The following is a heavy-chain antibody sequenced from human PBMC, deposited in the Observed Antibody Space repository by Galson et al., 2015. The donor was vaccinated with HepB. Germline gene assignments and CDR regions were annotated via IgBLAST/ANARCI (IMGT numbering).Heavy chain of an antibody. Sequence: SLRLSCAASGFTFSGYAMHWVRQAPGKGLEWVAIVSYDGNNKYYADSVKGRFTISRDNSKNTLFLQMNSLRAEDAAVYYCARAWFGELLSYHFDYWGQGTLVTVSS. V-gene: IGHV3-30*04. CDR2: VSYDGNNK. CDR1: GFTFSGYA. J-gene: IGHJ4*02. D-gene: IGHD3-10*01. CDR3: ARAWFGELLSYHFDY.